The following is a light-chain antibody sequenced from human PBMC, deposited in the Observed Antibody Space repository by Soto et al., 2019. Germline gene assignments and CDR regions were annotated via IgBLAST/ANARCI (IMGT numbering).Light chain of an antibody. V-gene: IGKV3-11*01. J-gene: IGKJ3*01. Sequence: EVVLTQSPATLSLPPGDRATLSCRASQGVSTYVAWYQQKPGQPPRLLIYDASYRATGIPARFSGSGSGTDFTLTISSLEPEDFAVYYCQQRFDWPPFTFGPGTKL. CDR2: DAS. CDR1: QGVSTY. CDR3: QQRFDWPPFT.